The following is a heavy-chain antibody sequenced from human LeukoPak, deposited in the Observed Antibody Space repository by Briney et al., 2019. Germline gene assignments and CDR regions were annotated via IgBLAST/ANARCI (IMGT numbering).Heavy chain of an antibody. Sequence: PSETLSLTCTVSGGSISSYYWSWIRQPPGKGLEWIGYIYYSGSTNYNPSLKSRVTISVDTPKNQFSLKLSSVTAADTAVYYCARELIESEFDPWGQGTLVTVSS. CDR1: GGSISSYY. V-gene: IGHV4-59*01. D-gene: IGHD3-22*01. CDR3: ARELIESEFDP. CDR2: IYYSGST. J-gene: IGHJ5*02.